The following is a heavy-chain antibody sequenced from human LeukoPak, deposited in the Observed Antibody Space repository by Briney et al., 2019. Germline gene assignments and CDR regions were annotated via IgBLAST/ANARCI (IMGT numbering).Heavy chain of an antibody. Sequence: SETLSLTCTVSGGSISSGSYYWGWIRQPPGKGLEWIGNIYYSGNTYYNPSLNSRVTILIDTSKNQLSLKLSSVTAADTAVYYCARGDSYGKFDYWGQGTLVTVSS. V-gene: IGHV4-39*07. CDR2: IYYSGNT. CDR1: GGSISSGSYY. J-gene: IGHJ4*02. CDR3: ARGDSYGKFDY. D-gene: IGHD5-18*01.